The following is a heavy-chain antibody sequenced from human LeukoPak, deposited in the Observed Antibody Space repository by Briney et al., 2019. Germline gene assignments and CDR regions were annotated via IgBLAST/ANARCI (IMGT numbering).Heavy chain of an antibody. Sequence: ASVKVSCKASGGTFSSYAISWVRQAPGQGLEWMGGIIPIFGTANYAQKFQGRVTITADESTSTAYMELSSLRSEDTAVYYCARDDYDSSGYDRGPCYYYGMDVWGQGTTVTVSS. CDR2: IIPIFGTA. CDR1: GGTFSSYA. CDR3: ARDDYDSSGYDRGPCYYYGMDV. D-gene: IGHD3-22*01. J-gene: IGHJ6*02. V-gene: IGHV1-69*01.